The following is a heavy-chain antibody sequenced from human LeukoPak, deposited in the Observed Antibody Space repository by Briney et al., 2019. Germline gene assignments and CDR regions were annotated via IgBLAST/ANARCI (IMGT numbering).Heavy chain of an antibody. CDR3: ARDLGSGSYYKYYYYGMDV. CDR1: GFTFSSYS. CDR2: ISSSSSYI. Sequence: GGSLRLSCAASGFTFSSYSMNWVRQAPGKGLEWVSSISSSSSYIYYADSVKGRFTISRDNAKNSLYLQMNSLRAEDTAVYYCARDLGSGSYYKYYYYGMDVWGKGTTVTVSS. D-gene: IGHD3-10*01. J-gene: IGHJ6*04. V-gene: IGHV3-21*01.